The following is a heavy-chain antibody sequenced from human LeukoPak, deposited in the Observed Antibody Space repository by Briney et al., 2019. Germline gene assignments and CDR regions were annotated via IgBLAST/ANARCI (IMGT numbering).Heavy chain of an antibody. CDR1: GGTFSSYA. Sequence: SVKVSCTASGGTFSSYAISWVRQAPGQGLEWMGGIIPIFGTANYAQKFQGRVTITADESTSTAYMELSSLRSEDTAVYYCARTRYCSSTSCLKYFDYWGQGTLVTVSS. CDR2: IIPIFGTA. V-gene: IGHV1-69*13. D-gene: IGHD2-2*01. CDR3: ARTRYCSSTSCLKYFDY. J-gene: IGHJ4*02.